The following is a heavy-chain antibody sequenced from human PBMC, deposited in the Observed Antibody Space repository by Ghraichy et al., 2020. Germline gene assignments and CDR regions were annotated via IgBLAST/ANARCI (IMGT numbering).Heavy chain of an antibody. Sequence: GGSLRLSCAASGFTFSSYAMSWVRQAPGKGLEWVSAISGSGGSTYYADSVKGRFTISRDNSKNTLYLQMNSLTAEDTAVYYCAMGLEVVVAAILHDAFDIGGPGTIVTVSS. D-gene: IGHD2-15*01. CDR3: AMGLEVVVAAILHDAFDI. CDR1: GFTFSSYA. CDR2: ISGSGGST. J-gene: IGHJ3*02. V-gene: IGHV3-23*01.